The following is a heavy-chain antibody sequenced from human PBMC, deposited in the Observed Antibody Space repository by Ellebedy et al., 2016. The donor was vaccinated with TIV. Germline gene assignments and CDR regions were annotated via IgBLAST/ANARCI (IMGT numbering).Heavy chain of an antibody. D-gene: IGHD4-17*01. CDR3: ARGVDPYGDYVENGMDV. V-gene: IGHV1-18*04. CDR1: GYTFTSYG. Sequence: ASVKVSCKASGYTFTSYGISWVRQAPGQGLEWMGWISAYNGNTNYAQKLQGRVTMTRDTSTSTVYMELSSLRSEDTAVYYCARGVDPYGDYVENGMDVWGQGTTVTVSS. J-gene: IGHJ6*02. CDR2: ISAYNGNT.